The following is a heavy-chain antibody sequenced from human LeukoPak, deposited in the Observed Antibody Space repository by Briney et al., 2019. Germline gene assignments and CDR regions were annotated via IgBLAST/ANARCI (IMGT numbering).Heavy chain of an antibody. Sequence: GASVKVSCKASGYTFTSYAMSWVRRAPGQGLEWMGWINTNTGNPTYAQGFTGRFVFSLDTSVSTAYLQISSLKAEDTAVYYCARRSSSSGYYYWDYYFDYWGQGTLVTVSS. D-gene: IGHD3-22*01. J-gene: IGHJ4*02. CDR3: ARRSSSSGYYYWDYYFDY. CDR1: GYTFTSYA. V-gene: IGHV7-4-1*02. CDR2: INTNTGNP.